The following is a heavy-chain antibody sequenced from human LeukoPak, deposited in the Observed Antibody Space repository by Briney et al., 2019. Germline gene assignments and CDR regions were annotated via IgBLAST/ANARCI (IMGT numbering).Heavy chain of an antibody. J-gene: IGHJ4*02. D-gene: IGHD3-10*01. Sequence: PGGSLRLSCAASGFTFSNYWINWVRQAPGKGLEWVSVIYSGGSTYYADSVKGRFTISRDNSKNTLYLQMNSLRAEDTAVYYCARDQLWFGIDYWGQGTLVTVSS. CDR1: GFTFSNYW. V-gene: IGHV3-66*01. CDR2: IYSGGST. CDR3: ARDQLWFGIDY.